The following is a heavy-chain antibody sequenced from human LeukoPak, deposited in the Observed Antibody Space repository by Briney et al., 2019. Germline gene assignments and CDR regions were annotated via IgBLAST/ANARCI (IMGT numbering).Heavy chain of an antibody. CDR2: GSHDGRNK. CDR3: ARDGSVVVTALDY. J-gene: IGHJ4*02. Sequence: PGRSLRLSCVASGFIFRNYAMRWVRQAPGKGLEWVAVGSHDGRNKIYGDSVKGRFTISRDNSKNTLYLQMNSLRAEDTAVYYCARDGSVVVTALDYWGQGTLVTVSS. CDR1: GFIFRNYA. V-gene: IGHV3-30*03. D-gene: IGHD2-21*02.